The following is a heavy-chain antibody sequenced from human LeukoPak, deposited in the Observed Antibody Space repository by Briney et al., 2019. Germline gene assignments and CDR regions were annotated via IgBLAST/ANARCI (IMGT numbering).Heavy chain of an antibody. CDR2: ISSSSSYI. CDR3: ARAEYYYDSSGKHDRPDFDY. Sequence: GGSLRLSCAASGFTFSSYSMNWVRQAPGKGLEWVSSISSSSSYIHYADSVKGRFTISRDNAKNSLYLQMNSLRAEDTAVYYCARAEYYYDSSGKHDRPDFDYWGQGTLVTVSS. D-gene: IGHD3-22*01. J-gene: IGHJ4*02. V-gene: IGHV3-21*01. CDR1: GFTFSSYS.